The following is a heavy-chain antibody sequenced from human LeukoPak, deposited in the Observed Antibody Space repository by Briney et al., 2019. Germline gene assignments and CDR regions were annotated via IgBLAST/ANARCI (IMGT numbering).Heavy chain of an antibody. CDR2: IYSGGST. D-gene: IGHD5-18*01. Sequence: GGPLRLSCAASGFTVSSNYMSWVRQAPGKGLEWVSVIYSGGSTYYADSVKGRFTISRDNSKNTLYLQMNSLRAEDTAVYYCASALLDTFDYWGQGTLVTVSS. J-gene: IGHJ4*02. CDR1: GFTVSSNY. V-gene: IGHV3-66*01. CDR3: ASALLDTFDY.